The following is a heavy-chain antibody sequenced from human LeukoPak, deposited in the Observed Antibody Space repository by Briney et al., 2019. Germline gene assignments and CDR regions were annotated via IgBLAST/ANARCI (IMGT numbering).Heavy chain of an antibody. J-gene: IGHJ6*02. CDR2: IIPILGIA. CDR1: GGTFGSYA. V-gene: IGHV1-69*04. D-gene: IGHD2-2*01. CDR3: ARDGDIVVVPAASNYYYYGMDV. Sequence: SVKVSCKASGGTFGSYAVSWVRQAPGQGLEWMGRIIPILGIANYAQKFQGRVTITADKSTSTAYMELSSLRSEDTAVYYCARDGDIVVVPAASNYYYYGMDVWGQGTTVTVSS.